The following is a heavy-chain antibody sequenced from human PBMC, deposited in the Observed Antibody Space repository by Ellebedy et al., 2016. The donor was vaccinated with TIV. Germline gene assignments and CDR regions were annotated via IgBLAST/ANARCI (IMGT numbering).Heavy chain of an antibody. CDR2: ISSSGSSL. V-gene: IGHV3-48*03. D-gene: IGHD3-3*01. J-gene: IGHJ3*02. CDR3: ARLSQPQLLPDFRHAFDI. Sequence: GESLKISCAASGFTFSSYEMNWVRQAPGKGLEWLSSISSSGSSLHYADSVKGRFTISRDTAKKTLFLHMNSLRAEDTAVYYCARLSQPQLLPDFRHAFDIWGQGTMVTVSS. CDR1: GFTFSSYE.